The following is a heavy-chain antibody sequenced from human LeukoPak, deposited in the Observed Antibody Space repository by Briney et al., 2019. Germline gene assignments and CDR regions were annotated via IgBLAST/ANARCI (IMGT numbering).Heavy chain of an antibody. V-gene: IGHV3-53*01. J-gene: IGHJ4*02. CDR3: ARNVPIDY. Sequence: GGSLRLSCAASGFTVSSTYMSWVRQAPGKGLEWVSVIYSGGNTYYADSVKGRFTISRDNSKNTLYLQMNSLRVEDTAVYYCARNVPIDYWGQGTLVTVSS. CDR1: GFTVSSTY. D-gene: IGHD3-10*02. CDR2: IYSGGNT.